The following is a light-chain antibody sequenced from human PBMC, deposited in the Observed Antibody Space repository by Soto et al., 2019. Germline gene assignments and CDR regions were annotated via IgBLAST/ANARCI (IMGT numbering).Light chain of an antibody. Sequence: DIQMTQSPSSLSASVGDRVTITCRASQSISSYLNWYQQKPGKAPKLLIYAASSLQSGVPSRFSGSGSGTEFTLTISSLQSEDFALYYCQQYNNWPRTFGQGTKVGIK. CDR1: QSISSY. V-gene: IGKV1-39*01. CDR2: AAS. J-gene: IGKJ1*01. CDR3: QQYNNWPRT.